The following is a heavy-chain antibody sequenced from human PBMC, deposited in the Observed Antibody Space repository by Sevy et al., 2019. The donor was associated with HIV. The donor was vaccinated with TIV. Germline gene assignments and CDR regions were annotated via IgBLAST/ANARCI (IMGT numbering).Heavy chain of an antibody. Sequence: QGGSLRLSCTASGFTFSSAWMSWVRQAPGKGLEWVGRIKSEFDGGAIDYAAPVKGRFSISREDSKTTVYLQMNSLKTDDTAVYYCITDPAYRGYDEEVINYYFYGMDVWGQGTTVTVSS. V-gene: IGHV3-15*01. D-gene: IGHD5-12*01. CDR3: ITDPAYRGYDEEVINYYFYGMDV. CDR1: GFTFSSAW. J-gene: IGHJ6*02. CDR2: IKSEFDGGAI.